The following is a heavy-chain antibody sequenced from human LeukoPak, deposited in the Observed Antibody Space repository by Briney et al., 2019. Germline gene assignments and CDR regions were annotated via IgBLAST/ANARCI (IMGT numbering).Heavy chain of an antibody. J-gene: IGHJ4*02. Sequence: GGSLRLSCAASGFTVSSNYMSWVRQAPGKGLEWVSVIYSGGSTYYADSVKGRFTISRDNSKNTLYLQMNSLRAEDTAVYYCARSMHWWMVDYWVQGTLVDVSS. CDR2: IYSGGST. D-gene: IGHD2-8*02. V-gene: IGHV3-53*01. CDR1: GFTVSSNY. CDR3: ARSMHWWMVDY.